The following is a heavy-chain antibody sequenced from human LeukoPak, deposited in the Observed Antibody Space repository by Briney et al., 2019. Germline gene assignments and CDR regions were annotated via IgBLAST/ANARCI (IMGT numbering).Heavy chain of an antibody. CDR3: ARRVSSGWSDDAFDI. J-gene: IGHJ3*02. V-gene: IGHV4-59*08. Sequence: PSETLSLTCTVSGGSISSYYWSWIRQPPGKGLEWIGYIYYSGSTNYNPSLKSRVTISVDTSKNQFSLKLSSVTAADTAVYYCARRVSSGWSDDAFDIWGQGTMVTVSS. D-gene: IGHD2-15*01. CDR2: IYYSGST. CDR1: GGSISSYY.